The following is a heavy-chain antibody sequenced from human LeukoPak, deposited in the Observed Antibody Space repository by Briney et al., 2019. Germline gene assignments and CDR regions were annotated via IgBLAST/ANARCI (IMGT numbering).Heavy chain of an antibody. Sequence: PSQTLSLTCAVSGGSISSGGYSWSWIRQPPGKGLEWIGYIYHSGSTYYNPSLKSRVTISVDRSKNQFSLKLSSVTAADTAVYYCARELWDHLFDYWGQGTLVTVSS. J-gene: IGHJ4*02. CDR1: GGSISSGGYS. D-gene: IGHD5-18*01. CDR2: IYHSGST. V-gene: IGHV4-30-2*01. CDR3: ARELWDHLFDY.